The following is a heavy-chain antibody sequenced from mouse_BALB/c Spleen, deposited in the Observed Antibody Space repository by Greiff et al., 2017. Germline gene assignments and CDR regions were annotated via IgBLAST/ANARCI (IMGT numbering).Heavy chain of an antibody. Sequence: DVKLVESGGGLVKPGGSLKLSCAASGFTFSSYAMSWVRQTPEKRLEWVASISSGGSTYYPDSVKGRFTISRDNARNILYLQMSSLRSEDTAMYYCARLGYRYDTAWFAYWGQGTLVTVSA. V-gene: IGHV5-6-5*01. CDR3: ARLGYRYDTAWFAY. J-gene: IGHJ3*01. CDR2: ISSGGST. D-gene: IGHD2-14*01. CDR1: GFTFSSYA.